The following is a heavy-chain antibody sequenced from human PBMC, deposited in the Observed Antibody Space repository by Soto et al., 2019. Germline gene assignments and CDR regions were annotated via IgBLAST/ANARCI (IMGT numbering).Heavy chain of an antibody. CDR1: GFTFSSYA. D-gene: IGHD6-13*01. CDR2: ISSNGGST. V-gene: IGHV3-64*01. Sequence: GGSLRLSCAASGFTFSSYAMHWVRQAPGKGLEYVSAISSNGGSTYYANSVKGRFTISRDNSKNTLYLQMGSLRAEDMAVYYCAREPSSSWYTLYYYYMDVWGKGTTVTVSS. CDR3: AREPSSSWYTLYYYYMDV. J-gene: IGHJ6*03.